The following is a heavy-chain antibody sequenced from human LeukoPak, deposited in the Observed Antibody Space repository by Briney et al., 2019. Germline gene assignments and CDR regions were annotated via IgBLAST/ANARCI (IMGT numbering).Heavy chain of an antibody. CDR1: GGSFSGYY. CDR3: ASRKGYDFWSGYYLHGMDV. V-gene: IGHV4-34*01. CDR2: INHSGST. Sequence: SETLSLTCAVYGGSFSGYYWSWIRQPPGKGLEWIGEINHSGSTNYNPSLKSRVTISVDTSKHQFSLKLSSVTAADTAVYYCASRKGYDFWSGYYLHGMDVWGQGTTVTVSS. D-gene: IGHD3-3*01. J-gene: IGHJ6*02.